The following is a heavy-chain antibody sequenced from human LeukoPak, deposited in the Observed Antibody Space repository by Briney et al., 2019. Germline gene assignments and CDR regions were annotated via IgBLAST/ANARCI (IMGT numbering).Heavy chain of an antibody. D-gene: IGHD3-22*01. CDR2: ISGSGGST. CDR1: GFTFSSYA. CDR3: VRDRGAYYYETGY. Sequence: QPGGSLRLSCAASGFTFSSYAMSWVRQAPGKGLEWVSAISGSGGSTYYADSVKGRFTISRDNSKNTLYLQMNSLRAEDTAVYYCVRDRGAYYYETGYWGQGILVTVSS. J-gene: IGHJ4*02. V-gene: IGHV3-23*01.